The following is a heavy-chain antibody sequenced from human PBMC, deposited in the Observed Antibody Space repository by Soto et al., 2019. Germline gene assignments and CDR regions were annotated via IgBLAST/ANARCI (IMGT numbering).Heavy chain of an antibody. CDR3: ARDLDKVGIKVGASY. V-gene: IGHV3-33*01. J-gene: IGHJ4*02. D-gene: IGHD1-26*01. Sequence: PGGSLRLSCAASGFTFSSYGMHWVRQAPGKGLEWVAVIWYDGSNKYYADSVKGRFTISRDNSKNTLYLQMNSLRAEDTAVYYCARDLDKVGIKVGASYWGQGTLVTVSS. CDR1: GFTFSSYG. CDR2: IWYDGSNK.